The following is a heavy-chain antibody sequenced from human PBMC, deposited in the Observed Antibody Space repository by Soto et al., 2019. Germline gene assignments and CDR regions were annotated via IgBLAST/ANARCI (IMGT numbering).Heavy chain of an antibody. V-gene: IGHV4-4*02. CDR2: IYHSGAT. D-gene: IGHD1-1*01. Sequence: QVQLQESGPGLVKPSGTLSLTCAVSGDSISSSSWWRWVRQHPGKGLEWIGEIYHSGATTYNPSLTSRATISGDPSKNHFSLKLTSVTASDTAGYFCARDLGTGTDSWGRGTLFTVAS. CDR3: ARDLGTGTDS. J-gene: IGHJ5*01. CDR1: GDSISSSSW.